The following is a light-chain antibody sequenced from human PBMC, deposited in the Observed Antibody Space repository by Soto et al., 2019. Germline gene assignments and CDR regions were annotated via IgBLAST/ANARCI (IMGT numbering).Light chain of an antibody. CDR1: QSVYNSY. Sequence: IVLTQSPGTLPLSPGQRATLSCRASQSVYNSYLAWYQQKPGQAPRLLINGASNRATGIPDRFSGSGSGTDFTLTISRLEPEDFAVYYCQQYGSPPHTFGQGTKLEIK. CDR3: QQYGSPPHT. V-gene: IGKV3-20*01. CDR2: GAS. J-gene: IGKJ2*01.